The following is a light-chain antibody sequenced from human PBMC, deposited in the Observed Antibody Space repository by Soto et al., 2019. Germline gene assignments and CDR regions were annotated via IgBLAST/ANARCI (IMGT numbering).Light chain of an antibody. CDR3: QQRSNWPLT. CDR1: QSVSSY. J-gene: IGKJ4*01. CDR2: DAS. V-gene: IGKV3-11*01. Sequence: EIVLTQSPATLSLSPGERATLSCRASQSVSSYLAWYQQKPGQAPRLLMSDASNSATGIPARFSGSGSGTDFTLTISSLEPEDFPVYYCQQRSNWPLTFGGGTKVEIK.